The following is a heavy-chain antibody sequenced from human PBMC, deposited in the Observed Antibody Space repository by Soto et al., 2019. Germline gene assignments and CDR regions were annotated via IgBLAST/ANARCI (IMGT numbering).Heavy chain of an antibody. V-gene: IGHV1-69*08. CDR3: ARDPSAGDSAGY. J-gene: IGHJ4*02. D-gene: IGHD2-21*01. CDR1: GGTFSSYT. Sequence: QVQLVQSGAEVKKPGSSVKVSCKASGGTFSSYTISWVRQAPGQGLEWMGRIIPIIGIANYEQKFQGRVTITADKSTSTAYMELSSLRSEDKAVYYCARDPSAGDSAGYWGQGTLVTVSS. CDR2: IIPIIGIA.